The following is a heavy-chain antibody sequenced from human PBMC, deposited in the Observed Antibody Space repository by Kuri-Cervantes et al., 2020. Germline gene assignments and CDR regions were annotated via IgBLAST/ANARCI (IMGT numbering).Heavy chain of an antibody. V-gene: IGHV3-9*01. Sequence: GGSLRLSCAASGFTFDDYAMHWVRQAPGKGLEWVSGISWNSGSIGYADSVKGRFTISRDNAKNSLYLQMNSLRAEDTALYYCAKDLHYYGSGSYGGPFDYWGQGTLVTVSS. CDR3: AKDLHYYGSGSYGGPFDY. CDR1: GFTFDDYA. D-gene: IGHD3-10*01. J-gene: IGHJ4*02. CDR2: ISWNSGSI.